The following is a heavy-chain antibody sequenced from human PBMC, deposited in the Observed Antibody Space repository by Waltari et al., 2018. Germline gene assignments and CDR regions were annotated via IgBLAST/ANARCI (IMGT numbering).Heavy chain of an antibody. V-gene: IGHV3-30-3*01. CDR3: AGVWKPAAYYYYMDV. CDR2: ISYDGSNK. Sequence: QVQLVESGGGVVQPGRSLRLSCAASGFTFSSYAMHWVRQAPGKGVEWVAVISYDGSNKYYADSVKGRFTISRDNSKNTLDLQMNSLRAEDTAVYYCAGVWKPAAYYYYMDVWGKGTTVTISS. J-gene: IGHJ6*03. D-gene: IGHD1-1*01. CDR1: GFTFSSYA.